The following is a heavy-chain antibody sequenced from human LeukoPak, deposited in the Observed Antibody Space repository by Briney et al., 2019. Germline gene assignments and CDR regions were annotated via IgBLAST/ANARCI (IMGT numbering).Heavy chain of an antibody. CDR2: INPSGGST. J-gene: IGHJ6*03. Sequence: ASVKVSCKASGYTFTSYYMHWVRQAPGQGLEWMGIINPSGGSTSYAQKFQGRVTMTRDTSISTAYMELSRLRSDDTAVYYCARDLAAAGGYYYYYYMDVWGKGTTVTVSS. CDR1: GYTFTSYY. CDR3: ARDLAAAGGYYYYYYMDV. D-gene: IGHD6-13*01. V-gene: IGHV1-46*01.